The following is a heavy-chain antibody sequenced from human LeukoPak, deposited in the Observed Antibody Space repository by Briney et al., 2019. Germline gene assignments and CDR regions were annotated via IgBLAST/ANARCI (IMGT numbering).Heavy chain of an antibody. V-gene: IGHV3-21*01. D-gene: IGHD1-26*01. Sequence: IPGGSLRLSCAASGFTFSSYSMNWVRQAPGKGLEWVSSISSSSSYIYYADSVKGRFTISRDNAKNSLYLQMNSLRAEDTAVYYCARGAAREWELRGWFDPWGQGTLVTVSS. CDR3: ARGAAREWELRGWFDP. CDR2: ISSSSSYI. CDR1: GFTFSSYS. J-gene: IGHJ5*02.